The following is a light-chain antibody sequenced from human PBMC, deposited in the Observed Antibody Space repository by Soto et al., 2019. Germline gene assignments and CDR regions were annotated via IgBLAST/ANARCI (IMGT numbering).Light chain of an antibody. CDR2: GAS. J-gene: IGKJ1*01. CDR3: LQDINYPWT. CDR1: DVIGDA. Sequence: IHISLSPAAVSAYVGDRVTISCRGRDVIGDALGFYQRKPXKXXKVLIYGASNLQSGVPPRFSGSGSGTDFTLAISSLQPEDSATYYCLQDINYPWTFGQGTKVDIK. V-gene: IGKV1-6*02.